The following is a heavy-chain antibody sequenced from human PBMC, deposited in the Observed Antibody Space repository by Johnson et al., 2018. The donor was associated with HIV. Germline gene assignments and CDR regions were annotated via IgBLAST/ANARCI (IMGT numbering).Heavy chain of an antibody. D-gene: IGHD5-24*01. CDR3: VRALQRWLQWDAFDI. CDR1: GFSVSNTY. CDR2: IYSGGST. V-gene: IGHV3-66*01. Sequence: EVQLLESGGGLVQSGGSLRLPCGASGFSVSNTYMNWVRQAPGKGLEWVSVIYSGGSTYYADSGRGRFTISRDNSKNTLYLQMNSLRAEDTAVHYCVRALQRWLQWDAFDIWGQGTMVTVSS. J-gene: IGHJ3*02.